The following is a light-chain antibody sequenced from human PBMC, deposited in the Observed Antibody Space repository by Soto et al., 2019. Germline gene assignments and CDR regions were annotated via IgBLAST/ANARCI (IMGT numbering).Light chain of an antibody. V-gene: IGKV3-15*01. CDR2: GAS. CDR3: KQSTQWPLT. J-gene: IGKJ4*01. Sequence: IRMAERRAGQAWSPGGSATHCKRASQSVSSNLAWYQQKPDQAPRLLIYGASTRATGIPARFSGSGSGTEFTLIFSSRKSEDLAVYSCKQSTQWPLTFGGGTKVDIK. CDR1: QSVSSN.